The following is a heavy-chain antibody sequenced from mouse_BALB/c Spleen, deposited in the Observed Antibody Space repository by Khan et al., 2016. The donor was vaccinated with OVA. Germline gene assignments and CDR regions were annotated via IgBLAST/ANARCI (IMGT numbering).Heavy chain of an antibody. CDR2: ISYSGNT. CDR3: ARVYCGDFDY. V-gene: IGHV3-2*02. CDR1: GYSITTDYA. D-gene: IGHD1-1*01. Sequence: VQLKESGPGLVKPSQSLSLTCTVTGYSITTDYAWNWIRQFPGKKLEWMGFISYSGNTKYNPSLKSRISITRDTSKNQFFLQLKSVTTEDTARYYCARVYCGDFDYWGQGTTLTVSS. J-gene: IGHJ2*01.